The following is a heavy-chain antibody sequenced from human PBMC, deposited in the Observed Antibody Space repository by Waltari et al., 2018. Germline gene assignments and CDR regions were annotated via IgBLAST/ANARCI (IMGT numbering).Heavy chain of an antibody. Sequence: QVEESGGGVVQPGGSLRLSCVASGYPFNNYGMHWVRQAPGKGLEWLAVSSSDGSGKYYADSVKGRVTMSRDKSKNMVYLQMNSLRPEDTAVYYCAKAGGIYNYPLDPWGQGTLVTVSS. CDR2: SSSDGSGK. CDR1: GYPFNNYG. J-gene: IGHJ5*02. D-gene: IGHD1-26*01. CDR3: AKAGGIYNYPLDP. V-gene: IGHV3-30*18.